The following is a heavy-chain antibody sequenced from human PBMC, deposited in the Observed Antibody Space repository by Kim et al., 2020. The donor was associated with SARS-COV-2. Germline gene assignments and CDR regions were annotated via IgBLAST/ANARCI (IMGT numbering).Heavy chain of an antibody. J-gene: IGHJ3*02. D-gene: IGHD3-9*01. Sequence: SETLSLTCTVSGGSFSSYAYYWSCNPPHTGLGLEWIVNIYYSATTYYNPSLKSLITISVDTYNNLFSLKPSSVTAAAAAVYYCTKGCMACFDYSIDIWG. V-gene: IGHV4-31*01. CDR1: GGSFSSYAYY. CDR2: IYYSATT. CDR3: TKGCMACFDYSIDI.